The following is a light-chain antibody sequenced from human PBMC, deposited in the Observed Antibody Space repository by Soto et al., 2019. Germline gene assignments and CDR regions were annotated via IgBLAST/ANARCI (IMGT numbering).Light chain of an antibody. CDR3: SSCSSSSTV. V-gene: IGLV2-14*01. J-gene: IGLJ1*01. Sequence: QSALTQPASVSGSPGQSITISCTGTSSDVGSYNYVSWYQQYPGKVPKLMIYEVSTRPSGVSSRFSGSKSGNTASLTISGLQAEDVADYYCSSCSSSSTVFGTGTKLTVL. CDR1: SSDVGSYNY. CDR2: EVS.